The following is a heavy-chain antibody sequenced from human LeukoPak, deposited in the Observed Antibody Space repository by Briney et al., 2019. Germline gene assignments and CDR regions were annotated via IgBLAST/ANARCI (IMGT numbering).Heavy chain of an antibody. J-gene: IGHJ4*02. CDR1: GYTFTSYD. V-gene: IGHV1-8*03. D-gene: IGHD2-15*01. CDR2: MNPNSGNT. CDR3: ARADIIVVAGATPVGSGFEY. Sequence: ASVKVSCKASGYTFTSYDINWVRQATGQGLEWMGWMNPNSGNTGYAQKFQGRVTITRNTSISTAYMELRSLRSEDTAVYYCARADIIVVAGATPVGSGFEYWGQGALITVS.